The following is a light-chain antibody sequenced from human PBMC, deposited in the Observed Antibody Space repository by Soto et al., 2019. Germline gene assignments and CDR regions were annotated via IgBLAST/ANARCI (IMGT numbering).Light chain of an antibody. CDR1: QSVSSY. J-gene: IGKJ2*01. CDR2: DAS. V-gene: IGKV3-11*01. Sequence: EIVLTQSPATLSLSPGERATLSCRASQSVSSYLAWYQQKPGQAPRLLIYDASNRATGVPARFSGSGSGTDFTLTISSLEPEDFAGYYCQRRSNWPPYTLGQGTKLEIK. CDR3: QRRSNWPPYT.